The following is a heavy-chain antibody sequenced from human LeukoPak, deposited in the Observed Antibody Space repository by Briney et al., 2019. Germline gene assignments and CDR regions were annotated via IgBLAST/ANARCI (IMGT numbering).Heavy chain of an antibody. V-gene: IGHV5-51*01. D-gene: IGHD3-9*01. CDR1: GYIFTSYW. Sequence: GESLKISCKGSGYIFTSYWIAWVRQMPGKGLEWMGIIYPADSDTRCSPSFQGQVTISADKSISTAYLQWSSLKASDTAMYYRASHSDWRFDYWGQGTLVTVSS. J-gene: IGHJ4*02. CDR2: IYPADSDT. CDR3: ASHSDWRFDY.